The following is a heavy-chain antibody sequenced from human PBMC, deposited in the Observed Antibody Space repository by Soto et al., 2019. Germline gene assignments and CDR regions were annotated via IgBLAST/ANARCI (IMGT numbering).Heavy chain of an antibody. CDR2: IHASGNT. CDR1: GGSLNNFY. Sequence: EPLSLTCSVSGGSLNNFYWNWIRQTAGKGLEWIGRIHASGNTNYNPSLKSRATLSVDTSKNQFSLKVRSVTAADTAVYYCARSSHKESWFDPWGQGTLVTVSS. J-gene: IGHJ5*02. V-gene: IGHV4-4*07. D-gene: IGHD6-19*01. CDR3: ARSSHKESWFDP.